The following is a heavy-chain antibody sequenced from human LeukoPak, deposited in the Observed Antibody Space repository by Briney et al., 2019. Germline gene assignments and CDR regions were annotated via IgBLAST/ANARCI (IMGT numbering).Heavy chain of an antibody. J-gene: IGHJ5*02. CDR1: GGSFSGYY. V-gene: IGHV4-34*01. CDR3: ARVRPRPLYSYGPVNWFDP. D-gene: IGHD5-18*01. CDR2: INHSGST. Sequence: SETLSLTCAVYGGSFSGYYWSWIRQPPGKGLEWIGEINHSGSTNYNPSLKSRVTIPVDTSKNQFSLKLSSVTAADTAVYYCARVRPRPLYSYGPVNWFDPWGQGTLVTVSS.